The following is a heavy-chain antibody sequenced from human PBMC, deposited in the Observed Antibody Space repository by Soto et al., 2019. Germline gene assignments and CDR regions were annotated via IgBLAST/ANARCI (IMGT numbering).Heavy chain of an antibody. CDR2: NYYSGST. D-gene: IGHD3-10*01. CDR1: GGSISSSSYY. Sequence: PSETLSLTCTVSGGSISSSSYYWGWIRQPPGKGLEWIGSNYYSGSTYYNPSLKSRVTISVDTSKNQFSLKLSSVTAADTAVYCVECIESSYNTWYTHSLTVLHNIATNNVNNFQDLFINSLSFVDTAVSFFSFAGEGVHYYYYYYMDVWGKGTKVTVSS. V-gene: IGHV4-39*01. CDR3: ECIESSYNTWYTHSLTVLHNIATNNVNNFQDLFINSLSFVDTAVSFFSFAGEGVHYYYYYYMDV. J-gene: IGHJ6*03.